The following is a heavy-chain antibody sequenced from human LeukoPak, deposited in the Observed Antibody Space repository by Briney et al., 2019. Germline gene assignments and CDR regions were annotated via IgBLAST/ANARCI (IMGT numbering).Heavy chain of an antibody. CDR3: APAAGIQRAFDY. V-gene: IGHV1-46*01. CDR2: INPSGGST. J-gene: IGHJ4*02. D-gene: IGHD6-13*01. CDR1: GYTFTSYY. Sequence: ASVKVSCKASGYTFTSYYMHWVRQAPGQGLEWMGIINPSGGSTSYAQKFQGRVTMTRDTSTSTVYMELSSLRSEDTAVYYCAPAAGIQRAFDYWGQGTLVTVSS.